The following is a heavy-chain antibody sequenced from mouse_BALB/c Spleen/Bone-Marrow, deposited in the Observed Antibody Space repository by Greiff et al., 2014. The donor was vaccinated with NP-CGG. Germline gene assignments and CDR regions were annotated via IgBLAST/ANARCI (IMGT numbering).Heavy chain of an antibody. CDR2: INPSTGYT. J-gene: IGHJ3*01. D-gene: IGHD1-1*01. Sequence: QVQLQQSGAELAKPGASVKMSCKASGYTFTSYWMHWVKQRPGQGLEWIGYINPSTGYTEYNQKFKDKATLTADKSSSTAYMQLSSRTSKDSAVNYGAREGSSGSPFAYWGQGTLVTVSA. V-gene: IGHV1-7*01. CDR3: AREGSSGSPFAY. CDR1: GYTFTSYW.